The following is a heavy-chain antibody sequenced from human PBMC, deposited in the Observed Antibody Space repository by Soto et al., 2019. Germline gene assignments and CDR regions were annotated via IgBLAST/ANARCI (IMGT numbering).Heavy chain of an antibody. J-gene: IGHJ4*02. D-gene: IGHD6-13*01. CDR2: ISDSGSTI. CDR3: AKENGYSSSWFEFDY. Sequence: PGGSLRLSCVASGFTFSDYYMSWIRQAPGKGLEWVSYISDSGSTIYYADSVKGRFTIFRDNAKNSLYLQMNSLRAEDTAVYYCAKENGYSSSWFEFDYWGQGTLVTVSS. CDR1: GFTFSDYY. V-gene: IGHV3-11*01.